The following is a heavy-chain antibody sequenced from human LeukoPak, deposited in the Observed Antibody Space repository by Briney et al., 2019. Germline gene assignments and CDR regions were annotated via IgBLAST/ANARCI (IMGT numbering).Heavy chain of an antibody. D-gene: IGHD6-13*01. CDR1: GGPVSSGSYY. J-gene: IGHJ4*02. Sequence: PSETLSLTCTVSGGPVSSGSYYSSWIRQPPGKGLKWIGYIYYSGSTNYNPSLKSRVTISVDTSKNQFSLKLSSVTAADTAVYYCAREAGIAAAGTGVGTFDYWGQGTLVTVSS. V-gene: IGHV4-61*01. CDR3: AREAGIAAAGTGVGTFDY. CDR2: IYYSGST.